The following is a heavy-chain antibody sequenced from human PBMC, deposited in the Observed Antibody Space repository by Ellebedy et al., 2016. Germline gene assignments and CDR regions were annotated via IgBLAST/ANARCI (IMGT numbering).Heavy chain of an antibody. D-gene: IGHD6-19*01. Sequence: GGSLRLSCAASGFTLSSYNMNWVRQAPGKGLEHVSFISSSSSTISYADAVKGRFTISRDTAKNSLYLQMNSLRAEETAVFYCARDLKWLAYWGQGTLVTVSS. CDR1: GFTLSSYN. V-gene: IGHV3-48*01. CDR2: ISSSSSTI. J-gene: IGHJ4*02. CDR3: ARDLKWLAY.